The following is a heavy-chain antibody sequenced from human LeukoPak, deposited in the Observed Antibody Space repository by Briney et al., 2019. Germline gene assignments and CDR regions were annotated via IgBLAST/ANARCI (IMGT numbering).Heavy chain of an antibody. CDR1: GGALSSGGYY. D-gene: IGHD2-15*01. V-gene: IGHV4-31*03. Sequence: TLSPTCTVSGGALSSGGYYWGSLRHQPGAGMEWGGYIYYSGSTYYTPSLKSRLTISVDTSKNQSSLKLSSVPATDPAIYFRARVVPSGSLRFDYWGQGTLVTVPS. CDR2: IYYSGST. CDR3: ARVVPSGSLRFDY. J-gene: IGHJ4*02.